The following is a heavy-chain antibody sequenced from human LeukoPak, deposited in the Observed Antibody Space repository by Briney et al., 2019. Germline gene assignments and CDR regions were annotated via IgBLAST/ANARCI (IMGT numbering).Heavy chain of an antibody. J-gene: IGHJ4*02. CDR3: ARGVYYDSRGYCFDY. Sequence: ALVKVSCKASGYTFTGYYMYWVRQAPGQGLEWMGWINPNSGGTNYAQKFQGRVTMTRDTSISTGYMELSRLRADDTAVYHCARGVYYDSRGYCFDYWGQGTLVTVSS. V-gene: IGHV1-2*02. CDR2: INPNSGGT. CDR1: GYTFTGYY. D-gene: IGHD3-22*01.